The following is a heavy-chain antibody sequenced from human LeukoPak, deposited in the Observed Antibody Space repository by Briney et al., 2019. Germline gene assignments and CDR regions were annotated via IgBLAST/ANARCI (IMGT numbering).Heavy chain of an antibody. CDR2: LYYSGST. Sequence: SETLSLTCSVSGGSISSYYWSWIRQPPGKGLEWIGYLYYSGSTNSNPSLKSRVTTSVDTSKNQFSLKLRSVTAADTAVYYCARGGSGISNAFDIWGQGTMVTVSS. CDR1: GGSISSYY. CDR3: ARGGSGISNAFDI. J-gene: IGHJ3*02. D-gene: IGHD3-10*01. V-gene: IGHV4-59*01.